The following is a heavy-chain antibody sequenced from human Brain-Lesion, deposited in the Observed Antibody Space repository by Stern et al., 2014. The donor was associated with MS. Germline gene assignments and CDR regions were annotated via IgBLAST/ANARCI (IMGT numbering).Heavy chain of an antibody. CDR3: AKWPHHIAVAGTRYFQH. V-gene: IGHV3-23*01. D-gene: IGHD6-19*01. J-gene: IGHJ1*01. CDR1: GFSFSTYA. Sequence: EVQLLESGGGLVQPGGSLRLSCAASGFSFSTYAMSWVRQTPGKGLQWVSVMSGRGGATYYADSVKGRFTISRDNSKNTLYLQMDSLRADDTAVYYCAKWPHHIAVAGTRYFQHWGQGTLVTVSS. CDR2: MSGRGGAT.